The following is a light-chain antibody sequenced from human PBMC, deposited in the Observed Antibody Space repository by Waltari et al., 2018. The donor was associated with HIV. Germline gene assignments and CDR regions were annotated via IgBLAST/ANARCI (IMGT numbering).Light chain of an antibody. CDR3: SSYTSSSVV. CDR2: EVS. Sequence: QSALTQPAPVSGSPGQSITISCTGTSSDVGGYNFVSWYQPHPGKAPKLMLYEVSNRPSGGSYRFSGSKSSNAASLTSSVLQAEDEADYYCSSYTSSSVVFGGGTKLTVL. J-gene: IGLJ2*01. CDR1: SSDVGGYNF. V-gene: IGLV2-14*01.